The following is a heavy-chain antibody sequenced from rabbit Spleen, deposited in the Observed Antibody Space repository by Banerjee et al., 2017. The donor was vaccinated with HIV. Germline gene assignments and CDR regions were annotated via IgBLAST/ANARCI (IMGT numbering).Heavy chain of an antibody. V-gene: IGHV1S45*01. CDR1: GVSFSYSSY. J-gene: IGHJ6*01. CDR3: ARDTSSSFSSYGMDL. D-gene: IGHD1-1*01. CDR2: IDVGSSDLS. Sequence: QEQLEESGGDLVKPGASLTLTCTASGVSFSYSSYVCWVRQAPGKGLEWIACIDVGSSDLSYFATWAKGRFTISKTSSTTVTLQITRLTAADTATYFCARDTSSSFSSYGMDLWGPGTLVTVS.